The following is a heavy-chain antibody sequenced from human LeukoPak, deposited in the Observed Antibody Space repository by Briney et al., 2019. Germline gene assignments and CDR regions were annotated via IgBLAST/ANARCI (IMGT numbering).Heavy chain of an antibody. V-gene: IGHV1-2*02. D-gene: IGHD7-27*01. CDR1: GYTFTGHY. CDR3: GVHWGSGYYFDL. CDR2: INPQSGDT. Sequence: APVKVSCKASGYTFTGHYVHWVRQTPGQGLEWMGWINPQSGDTNYAQKFQGRVTMTRDTSIVTAYMELSRLTSDDTGVYYCGVHWGSGYYFDLWGRGIRVTVSS. J-gene: IGHJ2*01.